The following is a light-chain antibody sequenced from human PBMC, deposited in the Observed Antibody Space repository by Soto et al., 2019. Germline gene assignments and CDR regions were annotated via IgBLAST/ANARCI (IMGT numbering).Light chain of an antibody. Sequence: IQMTQSPSSLSASVGDRVTITCRASQGVRDDVGWYQQKPGKAPKLLIYSASTLQSGVPSRFSGSGSGTDFTLTIIGLQPEDFATYYCLQESNYPLTFGGGTKVAI. CDR2: SAS. CDR1: QGVRDD. J-gene: IGKJ4*01. V-gene: IGKV1-6*01. CDR3: LQESNYPLT.